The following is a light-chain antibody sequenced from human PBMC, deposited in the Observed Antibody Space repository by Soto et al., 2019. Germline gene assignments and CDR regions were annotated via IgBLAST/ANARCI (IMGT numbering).Light chain of an antibody. CDR2: AAS. Sequence: AIQMTQSPSSLSASVGDRVTITCRASQVIRNDLGWYQQKPGKAPKLLIYAASSLQSGVPSRFSGSGSGTDFTLTISRLEPEDFAVYYCQQYGSSLFTFGGGTKVEIK. CDR3: QQYGSSLFT. J-gene: IGKJ4*01. V-gene: IGKV1-6*01. CDR1: QVIRND.